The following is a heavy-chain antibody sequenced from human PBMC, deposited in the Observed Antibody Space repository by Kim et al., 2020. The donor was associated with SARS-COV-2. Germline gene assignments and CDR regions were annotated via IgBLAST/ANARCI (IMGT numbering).Heavy chain of an antibody. V-gene: IGHV4-39*07. CDR3: ARAGRGGGYSYGGTTFDY. J-gene: IGHJ4*02. Sequence: SETLSLTCTVSGGSISSSSYYWGWIRQPPGKGLEWIGSIYYSGSTYYNPSLKSRVTISVDTSKNQFSLKLSSVTAADTAVYYCARAGRGGGYSYGGTTFDYWGQGTLVTVSS. CDR2: IYYSGST. CDR1: GGSISSSSYY. D-gene: IGHD5-18*01.